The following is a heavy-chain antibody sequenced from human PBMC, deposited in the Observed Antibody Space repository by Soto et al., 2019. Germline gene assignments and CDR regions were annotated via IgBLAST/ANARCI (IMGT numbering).Heavy chain of an antibody. CDR1: GYSFNDYH. J-gene: IGHJ6*02. CDR3: ARGDSTDCSNGVCSFFYNHDMDV. D-gene: IGHD2-8*01. Sequence: ASVKVSCKASGYSFNDYHIHWVRQAPGQGLEWLGRINPKSGGTSTAQKFQGWVTMTTDTSISTASMELTRLTSDDTAIYYCARGDSTDCSNGVCSFFYNHDMDVWGQGTTVTVSS. V-gene: IGHV1-2*04. CDR2: INPKSGGT.